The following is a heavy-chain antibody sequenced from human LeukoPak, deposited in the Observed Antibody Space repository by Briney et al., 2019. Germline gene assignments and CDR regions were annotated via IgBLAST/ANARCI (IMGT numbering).Heavy chain of an antibody. CDR2: IYYSGST. Sequence: PSETLSLTCTVSGGSISSSSYYWGWIRQPPGKGLEWIGSIYYSGSTYYNPSLKSRVTISVDTSKNQFSLKLSSVTAADTAVYYCARDFVKKLGYCSGGSCYLRYYFDYWGQGTLVTVSS. CDR3: ARDFVKKLGYCSGGSCYLRYYFDY. J-gene: IGHJ4*02. D-gene: IGHD2-15*01. V-gene: IGHV4-39*07. CDR1: GGSISSSSYY.